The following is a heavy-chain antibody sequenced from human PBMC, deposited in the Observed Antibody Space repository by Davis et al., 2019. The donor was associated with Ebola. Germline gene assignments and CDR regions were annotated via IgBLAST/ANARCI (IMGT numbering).Heavy chain of an antibody. Sequence: MPSETLSLTCTVSGYSISSGYYWNWIRQSPGKGLEWIGEINHSGSTSSNPSLKSRVTISVDTSKNQISLKLRSLTAADTAVYYCARGGRGWYIDHWGQGTPVTVAS. CDR1: GYSISSGYY. D-gene: IGHD6-19*01. CDR2: INHSGST. J-gene: IGHJ5*02. CDR3: ARGGRGWYIDH. V-gene: IGHV4-38-2*02.